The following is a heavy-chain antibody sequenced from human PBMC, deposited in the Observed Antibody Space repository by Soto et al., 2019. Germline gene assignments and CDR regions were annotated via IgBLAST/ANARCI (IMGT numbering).Heavy chain of an antibody. J-gene: IGHJ6*02. V-gene: IGHV3-33*01. CDR3: ARFGYSGSWGKVEV. D-gene: IGHD6-13*01. Sequence: QVQLVEPGGGVVQTGRSLRLSCAASGFTFSSEGMHWGRQALGKGLEWVAVIWYDGSNKYYADSVKARFTISGDNSKNTLYLQRNTLTADETAVYYCARFGYSGSWGKVEVWGQGTTVTVSS. CDR1: GFTFSSEG. CDR2: IWYDGSNK.